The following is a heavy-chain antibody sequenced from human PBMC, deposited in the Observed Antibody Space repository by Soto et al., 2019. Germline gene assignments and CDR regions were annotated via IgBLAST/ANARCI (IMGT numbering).Heavy chain of an antibody. CDR2: IHYNGNT. CDR1: GDSISSYS. D-gene: IGHD2-2*03. J-gene: IGHJ4*02. CDR3: ARGGNLGRWIQPLDS. Sequence: PSETLSLTCPVSGDSISSYSWSWLRQPPGKGLEWIGNIHYNGNTKYSPSLKSRVTMSVDTSKNHFSLKLISVTTADTAVYFCARGGNLGRWIQPLDSWGQGTLVTVSS. V-gene: IGHV4-59*01.